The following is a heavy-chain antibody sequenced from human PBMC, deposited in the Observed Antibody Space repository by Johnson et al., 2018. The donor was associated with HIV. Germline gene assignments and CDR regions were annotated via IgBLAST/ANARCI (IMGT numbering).Heavy chain of an antibody. CDR3: ARDGVYSSPHDAFDI. CDR1: GFSISDYY. V-gene: IGHV3-7*03. CDR2: IKQDGSED. J-gene: IGHJ3*02. Sequence: VQLVESGGGLVKPGGSLRLSCAASGFSISDYYMSWIRQAPGKGLEWVANIKQDGSEDYYVDSLKGRFTISRDNARNSLYLQMDSLRPGDSAVYYCARDGVYSSPHDAFDIWGQGTMVTVSP. D-gene: IGHD6-13*01.